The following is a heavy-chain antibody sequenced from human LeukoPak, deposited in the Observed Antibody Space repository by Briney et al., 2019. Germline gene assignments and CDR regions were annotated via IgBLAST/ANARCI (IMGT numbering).Heavy chain of an antibody. CDR3: ARHPHYSNYYFDY. V-gene: IGHV3-23*01. CDR1: GFTFSSYA. D-gene: IGHD4-11*01. Sequence: GGSLRLSCAASGFTFSSYAMHWVRQAPGKGLEWVSAISGSGGSTYYADSVKGRFTISRDNSKNTLYLQMNSLRAEDTAVYYCARHPHYSNYYFDYWGQGTLVTVSS. CDR2: ISGSGGST. J-gene: IGHJ4*02.